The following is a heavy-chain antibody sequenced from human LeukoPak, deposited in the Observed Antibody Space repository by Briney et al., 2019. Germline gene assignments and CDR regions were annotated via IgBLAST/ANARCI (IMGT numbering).Heavy chain of an antibody. CDR1: GGSIRNNN. CDR3: AKQDTPGWPYFEY. CDR2: TYSSGST. D-gene: IGHD6-19*01. J-gene: IGHJ4*02. Sequence: SETLSLTCTVSGGSIRNNNWSWIRQPPGKGLEWIGYTYSSGSTTYNPSLQSRVTISVDTSKTQFSLRLSSVTAPNPAVHYLAKQDTPGWPYFEYWGQGTLVTVSS. V-gene: IGHV4-59*08.